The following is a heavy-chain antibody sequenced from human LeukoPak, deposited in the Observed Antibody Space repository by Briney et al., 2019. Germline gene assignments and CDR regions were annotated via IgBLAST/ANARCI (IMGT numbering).Heavy chain of an antibody. CDR2: ISSSGSTI. CDR3: ARGSVAGDYYYYYYMDV. CDR1: GFTFSSYE. V-gene: IGHV3-48*03. D-gene: IGHD6-19*01. J-gene: IGHJ6*03. Sequence: GGSLRLSCAASGFTFSSYEMNWFRQAPGKGLEWVSYISSSGSTICYADSVKGRFTISRDNAKNSLYLQMNSLRAEDTAVYYCARGSVAGDYYYYYYMDVWGKGTTVTVSS.